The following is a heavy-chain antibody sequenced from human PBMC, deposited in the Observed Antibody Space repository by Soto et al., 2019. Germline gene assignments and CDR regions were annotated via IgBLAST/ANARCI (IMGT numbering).Heavy chain of an antibody. J-gene: IGHJ5*01. Sequence: SETLSLTCTVSGGSISSGGYYWSWIRQHPGKGLEWTGYIYYTGSAYYNPSLKSRVTISIDTSENRFSLKLSSVTVADTAVYYCARGASSTSPLHWFDSWGQGTQVTVSS. D-gene: IGHD2-2*01. CDR2: IYYTGSA. CDR3: ARGASSTSPLHWFDS. CDR1: GGSISSGGYY. V-gene: IGHV4-31*03.